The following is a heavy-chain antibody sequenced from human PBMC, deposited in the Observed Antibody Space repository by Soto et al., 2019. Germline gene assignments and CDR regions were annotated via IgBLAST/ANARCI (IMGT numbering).Heavy chain of an antibody. CDR3: ARDRGWFGEVPFDY. Sequence: PGGSLRLSCAASGFTFSSYAMNWVRQAPGKGLEWVSVISDNGGRTYYADSVKGRFTISRDNSKNTLYLQMNSLRAEDTAVYYCARDRGWFGEVPFDYWGQGTLVTVSS. CDR2: ISDNGGRT. J-gene: IGHJ4*02. CDR1: GFTFSSYA. V-gene: IGHV3-23*01. D-gene: IGHD3-10*01.